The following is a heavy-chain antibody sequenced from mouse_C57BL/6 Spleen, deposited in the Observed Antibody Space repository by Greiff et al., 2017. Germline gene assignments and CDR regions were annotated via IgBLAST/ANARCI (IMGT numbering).Heavy chain of an antibody. CDR1: GFTFSSYA. CDR3: TRARGGYEYDV. J-gene: IGHJ1*03. Sequence: EVMLVESGEGLVKPGGSLKLSCAASGFTFSSYAMSWVRQTPETRLEWVAYISSGGDYIYYADTVKGRFTISRDNARNTLYLQMSSLKSEDTAMYYCTRARGGYEYDVWGTGTTVTVSS. D-gene: IGHD2-2*01. V-gene: IGHV5-9-1*02. CDR2: ISSGGDYI.